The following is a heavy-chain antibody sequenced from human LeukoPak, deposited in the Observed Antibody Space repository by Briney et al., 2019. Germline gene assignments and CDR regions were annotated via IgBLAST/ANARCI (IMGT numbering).Heavy chain of an antibody. CDR3: ARDHHHRLWDDYYYYMDV. D-gene: IGHD3-16*02. CDR1: GFTFSSYW. Sequence: GRSLRLSCAASGFTFSSYWMSWVRQAPGKGLEWVANIKQDGSEKYYVDSVKGRFTISRDNAKNSLYLQMNSLRAEDTAVYYCARDHHHRLWDDYYYYMDVWGKGTTVTISS. CDR2: IKQDGSEK. J-gene: IGHJ6*03. V-gene: IGHV3-7*01.